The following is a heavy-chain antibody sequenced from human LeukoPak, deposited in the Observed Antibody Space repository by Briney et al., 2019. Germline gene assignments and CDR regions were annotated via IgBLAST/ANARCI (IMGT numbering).Heavy chain of an antibody. CDR1: GFSFSTYW. D-gene: IGHD3-10*01. V-gene: IGHV3-74*01. J-gene: IGHJ4*02. Sequence: GGSLRLSCAASGFSFSTYWMHWVRQAPGKGLVWVSRITSDGSYTNYADSVRGRFTISRDNAKKTLYLQMSSLRVEDTAIYYCTRPSAAGGLAADYWGQGTLVTVSS. CDR2: ITSDGSYT. CDR3: TRPSAAGGLAADY.